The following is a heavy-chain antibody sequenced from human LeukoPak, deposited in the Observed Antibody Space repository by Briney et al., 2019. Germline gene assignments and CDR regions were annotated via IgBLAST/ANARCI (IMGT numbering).Heavy chain of an antibody. D-gene: IGHD3-22*01. Sequence: SDTLSLTCNVSGDSITSHYWNWIRQPPGKGLEWVGYIYYTGIINYNPSLTSRVSMSVDTSKNQFFLKMKSVTAADTAVYHCARSVDYFDNTGPHMMFDYWGQGSLVTVSS. CDR3: ARSVDYFDNTGPHMMFDY. CDR1: GDSITSHY. V-gene: IGHV4-59*07. CDR2: IYYTGII. J-gene: IGHJ4*02.